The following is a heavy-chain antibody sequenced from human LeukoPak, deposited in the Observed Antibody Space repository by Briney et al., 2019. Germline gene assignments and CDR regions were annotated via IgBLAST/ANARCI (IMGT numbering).Heavy chain of an antibody. CDR2: INWNGGNT. CDR3: AELGITMIGGV. J-gene: IGHJ6*04. Sequence: PGGSLRLSCAASGFTFDDYGMNWVRQAPGKGLEWVSGINWNGGNTAYADSVKGRFTISRDNAKNSLYLQMNSLRAEDTAVYYCAELGITMIGGVWGKGTTVTISS. CDR1: GFTFDDYG. V-gene: IGHV3-20*04. D-gene: IGHD3-10*02.